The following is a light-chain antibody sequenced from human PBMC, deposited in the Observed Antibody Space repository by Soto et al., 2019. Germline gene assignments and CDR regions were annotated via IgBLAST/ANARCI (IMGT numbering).Light chain of an antibody. V-gene: IGKV3-20*01. CDR3: QQYGSSPRT. Sequence: NLFTQSPGPLSFSPGERAPLSFRASQSVSSNYLAWYQQKPGQAPRLLIYGASSRATGIPDRFSGSGSGTDFTLTISRLEPEDFAVYYCQQYGSSPRTFGQGTKVDIK. CDR2: GAS. J-gene: IGKJ1*01. CDR1: QSVSSNY.